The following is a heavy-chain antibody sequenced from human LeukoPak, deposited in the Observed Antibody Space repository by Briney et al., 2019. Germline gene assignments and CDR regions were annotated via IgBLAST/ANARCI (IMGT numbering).Heavy chain of an antibody. CDR2: FDPEDGET. Sequence: ASVKVSCKVSGYTLTELSMHWVRQAPGKGLEWMGGFDPEDGETIYAQKFQGRVTMTEDTSTDTAYMELSSLRSEDTAVYYCATVDYYDSSGYSLFDYWGQGTLVTASS. J-gene: IGHJ4*02. CDR1: GYTLTELS. CDR3: ATVDYYDSSGYSLFDY. V-gene: IGHV1-24*01. D-gene: IGHD3-22*01.